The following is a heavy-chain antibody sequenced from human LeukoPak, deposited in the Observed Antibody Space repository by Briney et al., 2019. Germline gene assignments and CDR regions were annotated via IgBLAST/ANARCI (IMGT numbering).Heavy chain of an antibody. D-gene: IGHD1-1*01. Sequence: GGSLRLSCAASGFTFSSYAMNWVRQAPGKGLEWVSAISGSGGSTYYADSVKGRFTISRDNSKNSLYLQMNSLRAGDTAVYYCARVAKERVGGVYYFDYWGQGTLVTVSS. CDR2: ISGSGGST. CDR1: GFTFSSYA. J-gene: IGHJ4*02. CDR3: ARVAKERVGGVYYFDY. V-gene: IGHV3-23*01.